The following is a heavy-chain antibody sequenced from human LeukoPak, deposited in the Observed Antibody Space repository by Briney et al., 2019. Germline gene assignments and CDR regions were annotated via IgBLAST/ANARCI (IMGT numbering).Heavy chain of an antibody. D-gene: IGHD6-13*01. CDR2: ISSSGSTI. Sequence: GGSLRLSCAASGFTFSDYYMSWIRQTPGKGLEWVSYISSSGSTIYYADSVKGRFTISRDNAKNSLYLQMNSLRAEDTAVYYCARDTDSSSWYDYWGQGTLVTVSS. V-gene: IGHV3-11*01. CDR3: ARDTDSSSWYDY. J-gene: IGHJ4*02. CDR1: GFTFSDYY.